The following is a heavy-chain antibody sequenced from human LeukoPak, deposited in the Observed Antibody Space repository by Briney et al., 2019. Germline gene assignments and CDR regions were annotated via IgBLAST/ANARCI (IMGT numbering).Heavy chain of an antibody. CDR3: AKGPTYSRLYYFDY. CDR2: ISGSGGST. Sequence: GGSLRLSCAACGFTFSSYAMSWVRQAPGKGLEGVSAISGSGGSTYYADSVKGRFTISRDNYKNTLYLQMNSLRAEDTAVYYCAKGPTYSRLYYFDYWGQGTLVTVSS. D-gene: IGHD6-13*01. CDR1: GFTFSSYA. V-gene: IGHV3-23*01. J-gene: IGHJ4*02.